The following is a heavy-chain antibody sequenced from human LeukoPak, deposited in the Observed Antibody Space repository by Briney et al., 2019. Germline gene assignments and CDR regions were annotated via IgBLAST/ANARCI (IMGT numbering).Heavy chain of an antibody. V-gene: IGHV4-34*01. CDR2: INHSGST. CDR3: GMYYYYGMDV. Sequence: PSETLSLTCAVYGGSFSGYYWSWIRQPPGKGLEWIGEINHSGSTNYNPSLKSRVTISVDTSKNQFSQKLSSVTAADTAVYYCGMYYYYGMDVWGQGTTVTVSS. J-gene: IGHJ6*02. CDR1: GGSFSGYY.